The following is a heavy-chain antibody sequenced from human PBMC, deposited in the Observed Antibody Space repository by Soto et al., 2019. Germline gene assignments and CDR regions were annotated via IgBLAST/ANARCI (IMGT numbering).Heavy chain of an antibody. V-gene: IGHV4-59*08. CDR3: TRLGGYYQALDS. Sequence: SETLSLTCSVSGGSLSGYYWTWTRQPPGKGLEWIGYIYYAGTTTYNPSPKNRVTISLDTPKNQFSLKMDSVTAADTAFYYCTRLGGYYQALDSWGQGVLVTVSS. J-gene: IGHJ4*02. CDR2: IYYAGTT. D-gene: IGHD3-22*01. CDR1: GGSLSGYY.